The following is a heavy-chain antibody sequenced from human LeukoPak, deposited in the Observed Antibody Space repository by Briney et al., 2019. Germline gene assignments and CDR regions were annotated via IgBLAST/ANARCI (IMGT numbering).Heavy chain of an antibody. Sequence: PETLSLTCTVSGGSISSSSYYWGWLRQPPGKGLEWIGSIYYSGSTYYNPSLKSRVTISVDTSKNQFSLKLSSVTAADTAVYYCARQRGVEYYDFWSGYYYYFDYWGQGTLVTVSS. CDR2: IYYSGST. J-gene: IGHJ4*02. CDR3: ARQRGVEYYDFWSGYYYYFDY. D-gene: IGHD3-3*01. CDR1: GGSISSSSYY. V-gene: IGHV4-39*01.